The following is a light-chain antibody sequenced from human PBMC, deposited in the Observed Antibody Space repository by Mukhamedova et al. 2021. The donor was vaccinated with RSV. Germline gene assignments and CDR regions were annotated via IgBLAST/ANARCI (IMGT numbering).Light chain of an antibody. CDR3: QQYNGYSRS. J-gene: IGKJ2*03. V-gene: IGKV1-5*03. Sequence: WYQRRVHGKAPKLLIYKASSLESGVPSRFSGSGSGTEFTLTITSLQPDDFATYYCQQYNGYSRSFGQGTKLEIK. CDR2: KAS.